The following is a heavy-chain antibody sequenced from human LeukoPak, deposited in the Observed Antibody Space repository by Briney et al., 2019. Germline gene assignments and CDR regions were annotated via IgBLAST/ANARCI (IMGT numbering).Heavy chain of an antibody. CDR1: GGSFSGYY. Sequence: SETLSLTCAVYGGSFSGYYWSWIRQPPGKGLEWIGEINHSGSTNYNPSLKSRVTISVDTSKNQFSLKLSSVTAADTAVYYCAGEGIAAAGYFDYWGQGTLVTVSS. J-gene: IGHJ4*02. V-gene: IGHV4-34*01. CDR3: AGEGIAAAGYFDY. CDR2: INHSGST. D-gene: IGHD6-13*01.